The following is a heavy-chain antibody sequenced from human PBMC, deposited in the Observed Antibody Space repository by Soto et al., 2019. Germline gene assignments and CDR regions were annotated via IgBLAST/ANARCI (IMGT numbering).Heavy chain of an antibody. D-gene: IGHD4-4*01. CDR1: EFSFSSYA. Sequence: PGGSLRLSCEGSEFSFSSYALSWVRQDPGRGLEWVSTISAGGAATYYADSVKGRFTISRDNPKNALYLQMNNLRAEDTAVYYCAKDPYSNHMRGNWFEPWGQGSLVTVSS. V-gene: IGHV3-23*01. CDR3: AKDPYSNHMRGNWFEP. CDR2: ISAGGAAT. J-gene: IGHJ5*02.